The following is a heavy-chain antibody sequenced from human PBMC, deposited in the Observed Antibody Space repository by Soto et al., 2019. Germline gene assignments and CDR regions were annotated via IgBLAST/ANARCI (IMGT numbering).Heavy chain of an antibody. CDR1: GASLNNYY. V-gene: IGHV4-4*07. J-gene: IGHJ4*02. Sequence: ETLSLTCTVSGASLNNYYWSWARQPAGKGLEWVGRIYTSGSTNYNPSLESRVTMSVDTSKNQFSLKLSSVTAADTAVYYCARGSLAPDYWGQGTLVTV. CDR2: IYTSGST. CDR3: ARGSLAPDY. D-gene: IGHD1-26*01.